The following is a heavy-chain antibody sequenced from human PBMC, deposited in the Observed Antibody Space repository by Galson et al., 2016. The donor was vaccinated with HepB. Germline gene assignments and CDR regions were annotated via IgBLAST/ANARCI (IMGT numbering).Heavy chain of an antibody. CDR2: ISSASHTK. CDR1: GFTFSDYS. CDR3: ARVRLHGSGSPKNDH. D-gene: IGHD3-10*01. V-gene: IGHV3-48*02. J-gene: IGHJ4*02. Sequence: SLRLSCAGSGFTFSDYSVDWVRQAPGKRLEWISYISSASHTKNYADSLKGRFIISRDNVKNSIYLQLNSLRDEDTAVYYCARVRLHGSGSPKNDHWGRGTQVTVSS.